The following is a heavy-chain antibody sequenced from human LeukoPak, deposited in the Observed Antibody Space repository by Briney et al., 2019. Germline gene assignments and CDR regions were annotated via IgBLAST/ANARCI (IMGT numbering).Heavy chain of an antibody. CDR1: GFSFKDYA. V-gene: IGHV3-23*01. CDR2: ITAKTSSA. CDR3: TKDGGLLLTSDYVWGPDY. J-gene: IGHJ4*02. Sequence: GGSLRLSGATSGFSFKDYAMTWVRQAPGKGLEWVSSITAKTSSAYYADSVRGRFTVSRDNSKNTLVLQMNSLRAEDTATYYCTKDGGLLLTSDYVWGPDYWGQGTLVAVSS. D-gene: IGHD3-10*02.